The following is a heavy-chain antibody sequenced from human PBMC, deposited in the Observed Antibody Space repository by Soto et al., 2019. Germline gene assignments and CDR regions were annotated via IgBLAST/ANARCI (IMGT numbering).Heavy chain of an antibody. Sequence: QVQLVQSGAEVKKPGASVKVSCNASGYTFTGYYMHWVRQAPGQGLEWMGWINPNSGGTNYAQKFQGWVTMTRDTSISTAYMELSRLRSDDTAVYYCARSWVTLRGYSYEPLDYWGQGTLVTVSS. CDR2: INPNSGGT. V-gene: IGHV1-2*04. D-gene: IGHD5-18*01. J-gene: IGHJ4*02. CDR1: GYTFTGYY. CDR3: ARSWVTLRGYSYEPLDY.